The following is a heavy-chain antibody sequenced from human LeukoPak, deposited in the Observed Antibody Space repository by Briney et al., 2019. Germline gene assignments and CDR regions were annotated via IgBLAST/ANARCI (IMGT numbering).Heavy chain of an antibody. V-gene: IGHV4-34*01. CDR2: INHSGST. CDR1: GGSFSGYY. CDR3: ASRLAYYYDSSGYYLDY. Sequence: PSQTLSLTCAVYGGSFSGYYWSWIRQPPGKGLEWIGEINHSGSTNYNPSLKSRVTISVDTSKNQFSLKLSSVTAADTAVYYCASRLAYYYDSSGYYLDYWGQGTLVTVSS. J-gene: IGHJ4*02. D-gene: IGHD3-22*01.